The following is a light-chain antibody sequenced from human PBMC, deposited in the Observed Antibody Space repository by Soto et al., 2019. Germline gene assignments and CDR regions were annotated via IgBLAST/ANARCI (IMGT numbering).Light chain of an antibody. J-gene: IGLJ1*01. CDR2: DVS. Sequence: QSALTQPASVSGSPGQSITISCTGTSSDVGGYNYVSWHQQHPGKAPKLMIYDVSNRPSGVSNRFSGSKSGNTASLTISGLQAEDEADYYCSSYTSSSTLLDVFGTGTKVTV. CDR1: SSDVGGYNY. V-gene: IGLV2-14*01. CDR3: SSYTSSSTLLDV.